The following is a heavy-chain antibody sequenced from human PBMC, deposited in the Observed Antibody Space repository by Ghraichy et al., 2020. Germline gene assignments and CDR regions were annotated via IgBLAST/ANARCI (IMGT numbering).Heavy chain of an antibody. CDR1: GGSISSYY. Sequence: SQTLSLTCTVSGGSISSYYWSWIRQPPGKGLEWIGYIYYSGSTNYNPSLKSRVTISVDTSKNQFSLKLSSVTAADTAVYYCAREGGIRAYYYGMDVWGQGTTVTVSS. J-gene: IGHJ6*02. CDR2: IYYSGST. D-gene: IGHD3-16*01. V-gene: IGHV4-59*01. CDR3: AREGGIRAYYYGMDV.